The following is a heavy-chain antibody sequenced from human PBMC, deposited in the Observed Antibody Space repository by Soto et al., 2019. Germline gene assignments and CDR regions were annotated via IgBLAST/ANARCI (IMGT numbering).Heavy chain of an antibody. J-gene: IGHJ4*02. V-gene: IGHV3-23*01. Sequence: EVQLLESGGGLVQPGGSLRLSCATDGFTFDSYAMHWVRQAPGKGLEWVSSLSGSGYQTYYADSVKGRLTISRDRCKNTVYLQMTSLRAEDTAVYFCAKDRLTVFGVVVTFEDWGRGTLVTVAS. CDR1: GFTFDSYA. D-gene: IGHD3-3*01. CDR2: LSGSGYQT. CDR3: AKDRLTVFGVVVTFED.